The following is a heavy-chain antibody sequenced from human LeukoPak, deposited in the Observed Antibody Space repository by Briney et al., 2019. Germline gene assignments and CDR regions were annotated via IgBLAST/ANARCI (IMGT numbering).Heavy chain of an antibody. CDR2: INHSGRT. CDR3: ARSSSSWYGRFDP. Sequence: PSETLSLTCAVYGGSFSGYYWSWIRQPPGKGLEWIGEINHSGRTNYNPSLKSRVTISVDTSKNQFSLKLSSVTAADTAVYYCARSSSSWYGRFDPRGQGTLVTVSS. CDR1: GGSFSGYY. V-gene: IGHV4-34*01. D-gene: IGHD6-13*01. J-gene: IGHJ5*02.